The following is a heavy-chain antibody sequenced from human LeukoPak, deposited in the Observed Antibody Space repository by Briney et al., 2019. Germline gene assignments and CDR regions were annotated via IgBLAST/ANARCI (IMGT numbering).Heavy chain of an antibody. CDR3: AKPNFWSGYWSADYYYYGMDV. Sequence: GSLRLSCAASGFTFSSYAMSWVRQAPGKGLEWVSAISGSGGSTYYADPVKGRFTISRDNSKNTLYLQMNSLRAEDTAVYYCAKPNFWSGYWSADYYYYGMDVWGQGTTVTVSS. D-gene: IGHD3-3*01. J-gene: IGHJ6*02. V-gene: IGHV3-23*01. CDR2: ISGSGGST. CDR1: GFTFSSYA.